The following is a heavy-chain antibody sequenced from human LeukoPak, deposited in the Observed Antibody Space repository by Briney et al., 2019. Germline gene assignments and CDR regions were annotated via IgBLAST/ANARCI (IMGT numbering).Heavy chain of an antibody. CDR3: ARVGSSSSPYYLDY. CDR1: GGSFSGYY. CDR2: INHSGST. Sequence: SETLSLTCAVYGGSFSGYYWSWIRQPPGKGLEWIGEINHSGSTNYNPSLKSRVTISVDTSKSQFSLKLSSVTAADTAVYYCARVGSSSSPYYLDYWGQGTLVTVSS. J-gene: IGHJ4*02. D-gene: IGHD6-6*01. V-gene: IGHV4-34*01.